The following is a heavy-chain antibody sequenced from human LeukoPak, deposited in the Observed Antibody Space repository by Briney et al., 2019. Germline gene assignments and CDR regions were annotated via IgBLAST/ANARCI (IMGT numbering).Heavy chain of an antibody. D-gene: IGHD2-2*02. CDR3: ARDRPYCSSTSCYTVADY. CDR2: INPNSGGT. Sequence: ASVKVSCMASGYTFTGYYMHWVRQAPGQGLEWMGWINPNSGGTNYAQKFQGRVTMTRDTSTSTAYMELSRLRSDDTAVYYCARDRPYCSSTSCYTVADYWGQGTLVTVSS. V-gene: IGHV1-2*02. J-gene: IGHJ4*02. CDR1: GYTFTGYY.